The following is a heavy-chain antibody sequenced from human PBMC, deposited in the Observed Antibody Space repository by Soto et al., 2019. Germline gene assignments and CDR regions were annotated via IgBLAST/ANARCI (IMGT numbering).Heavy chain of an antibody. Sequence: QVHLVQSGPEMKTPGASVKVSCKVSGSTFTSNGIGWVRQAPGQGLEWLGWISTCNENMDSAPKLEDRLTMTTDRSTTTAYMELRNLESDDTALYYCGYVGGYSTGDYSFDVWGQGTPVTVSS. CDR2: ISTCNENM. V-gene: IGHV1-18*04. CDR1: GSTFTSNG. CDR3: GYVGGYSTGDYSFDV. J-gene: IGHJ4*02. D-gene: IGHD2-8*02.